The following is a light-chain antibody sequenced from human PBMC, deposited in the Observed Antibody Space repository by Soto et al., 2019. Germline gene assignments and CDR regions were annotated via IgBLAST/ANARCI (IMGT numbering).Light chain of an antibody. CDR1: QSISSW. V-gene: IGKV1-5*03. J-gene: IGKJ4*01. Sequence: DIQMTQSPSTLSASVGGRVTITCRASQSISSWLAWYQQKPGKAPKLLIYKASILKSGVPSRFSGSGSGTEITLTINSLQSEDFAVYYCQPYNNWPLTFGGGTKVDIK. CDR2: KAS. CDR3: QPYNNWPLT.